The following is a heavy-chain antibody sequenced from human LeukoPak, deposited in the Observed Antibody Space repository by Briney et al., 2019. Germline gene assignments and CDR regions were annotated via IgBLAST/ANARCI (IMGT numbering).Heavy chain of an antibody. Sequence: GGSLRLSCAASGFTFNNYAMSWVRQAPGKGLEWVSAISDSDDTTDYADSVKGRFTISRDNSKNTLYLQMNSLRAADTAVYYCAKEGRTTWYRGWFDSWGQGTLVIVSS. CDR3: AKEGRTTWYRGWFDS. J-gene: IGHJ5*01. CDR1: GFTFNNYA. V-gene: IGHV3-23*01. D-gene: IGHD6-13*01. CDR2: ISDSDDTT.